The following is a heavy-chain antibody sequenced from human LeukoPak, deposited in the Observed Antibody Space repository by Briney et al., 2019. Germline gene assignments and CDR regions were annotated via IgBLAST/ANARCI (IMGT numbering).Heavy chain of an antibody. CDR3: ARNAGPSGSGSLTKVFDY. J-gene: IGHJ4*02. Sequence: GGSLRLPCAASGFTFSSHGMHWVRQAPGKGLEWVAVISSDGSFKYHVDSVKGRFTISRDNSKNTLHLEMNSLRAEDTALYYCARNAGPSGSGSLTKVFDYWGQGTLVTVSS. V-gene: IGHV3-33*01. CDR1: GFTFSSHG. D-gene: IGHD3-10*01. CDR2: ISSDGSFK.